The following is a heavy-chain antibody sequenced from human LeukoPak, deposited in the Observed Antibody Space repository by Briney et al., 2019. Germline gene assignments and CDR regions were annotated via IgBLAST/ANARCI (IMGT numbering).Heavy chain of an antibody. V-gene: IGHV4-34*01. CDR3: ARGQPQQLALGY. CDR2: INHSGST. D-gene: IGHD6-13*01. J-gene: IGHJ4*02. Sequence: SETLSLTCAVYGGSFSGYYWSWIRQPPGKGLEWIGEINHSGSTNYNPSLKSRVTISVDTSKNQFSLKLSSVTAADTAVYYCARGQPQQLALGYWGQGTLVTVSS. CDR1: GGSFSGYY.